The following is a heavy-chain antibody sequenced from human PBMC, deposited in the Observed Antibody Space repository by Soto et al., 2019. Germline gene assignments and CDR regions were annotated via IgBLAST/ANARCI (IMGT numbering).Heavy chain of an antibody. CDR2: INPNSGGT. Sequence: ASVQGACQGAGSTFPGDYMHWGRQAPGQGLEWMGWINPNSGGTNYAQKFQGWVTMTRDTSISTAYMELSRLRSDDTAVYYCARSDSSSSNVGFYFDYWGQGTLVTVSS. CDR1: GSTFPGDY. V-gene: IGHV1-2*04. D-gene: IGHD6-6*01. CDR3: ARSDSSSSNVGFYFDY. J-gene: IGHJ4*02.